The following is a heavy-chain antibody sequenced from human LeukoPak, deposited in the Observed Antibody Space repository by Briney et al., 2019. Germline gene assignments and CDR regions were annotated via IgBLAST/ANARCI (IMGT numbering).Heavy chain of an antibody. Sequence: GGSLRLSCAASGFTFSSYAMSWVRQAPGKGLEWVSAISGSGGSTYYADSVKGRFTISRDNSKNTLNLQMNSLRAEDTAVYYCAKDPTHYRVWDYYETIGLSYWGQGTLVTVSS. CDR2: ISGSGGST. V-gene: IGHV3-23*01. CDR1: GFTFSSYA. CDR3: AKDPTHYRVWDYYETIGLSY. J-gene: IGHJ4*02. D-gene: IGHD3-22*01.